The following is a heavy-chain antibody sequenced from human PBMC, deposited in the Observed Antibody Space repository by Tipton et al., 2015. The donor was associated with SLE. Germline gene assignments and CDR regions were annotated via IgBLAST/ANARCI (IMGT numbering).Heavy chain of an antibody. V-gene: IGHV4-39*01. J-gene: IGHJ4*02. D-gene: IGHD3-3*01. CDR2: IYYSGST. CDR1: GGSISSSSYY. Sequence: LRLSCTVSGGSISSSSYYWGWIRQPPGKGLEWIGSIYYSGSTYYNPSLKSRVTISVDTSKNQFSLKLSSVTAADTAVYYCARQGVDYDFWSGFFDYWGQGTLVTVSS. CDR3: ARQGVDYDFWSGFFDY.